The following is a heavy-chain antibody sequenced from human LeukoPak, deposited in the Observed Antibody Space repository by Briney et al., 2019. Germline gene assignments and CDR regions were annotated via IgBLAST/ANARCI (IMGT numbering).Heavy chain of an antibody. Sequence: GRSLRLSCAASGFTFSSYGMHWVRQAPGKGLEGVAVISYDGSKKYYADSVKGRFNISRDNAKKTLYLEENRLRDEDTAVYYCARHPNYYDILTGSQYYFDYWGQGTLVTVSS. CDR1: GFTFSSYG. CDR2: ISYDGSKK. J-gene: IGHJ4*02. D-gene: IGHD3-9*01. CDR3: ARHPNYYDILTGSQYYFDY. V-gene: IGHV3-30*03.